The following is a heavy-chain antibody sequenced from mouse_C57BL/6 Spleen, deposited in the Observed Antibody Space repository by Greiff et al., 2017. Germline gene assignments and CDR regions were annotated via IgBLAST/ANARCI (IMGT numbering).Heavy chain of an antibody. CDR1: GYAFSSSW. D-gene: IGHD2-12*01. J-gene: IGHJ2*01. V-gene: IGHV1-82*01. CDR2: IYPGDGDT. Sequence: QVQLQQSGPELVKPGASVKISCKASGYAFSSSWMNWVKQRPGKGLEWIGRIYPGDGDTNYNGKFKGKATLTADKSSSTAYMQLSSLTSEDSAVYFCAVDYKDYFDYWGQGTTLTVSS. CDR3: AVDYKDYFDY.